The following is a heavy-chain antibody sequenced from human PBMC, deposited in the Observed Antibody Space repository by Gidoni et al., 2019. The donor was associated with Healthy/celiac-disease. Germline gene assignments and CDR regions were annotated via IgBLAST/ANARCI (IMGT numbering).Heavy chain of an antibody. CDR1: GFTFTSSA. CDR2: IVVGSGNT. J-gene: IGHJ6*02. V-gene: IGHV1-58*01. CDR3: AAGPRCSSTSCYTTYYGMDV. Sequence: QMQLVQSGPEVKKPGTSVKVSCKASGFTFTSSAVQWVRQARGQRLEWIGGIVVGSGNTNYAQKFQERVTITRDMSTSTAYMELSSLRSEDTAVYYCAAGPRCSSTSCYTTYYGMDVWGQGTTVTVSS. D-gene: IGHD2-2*02.